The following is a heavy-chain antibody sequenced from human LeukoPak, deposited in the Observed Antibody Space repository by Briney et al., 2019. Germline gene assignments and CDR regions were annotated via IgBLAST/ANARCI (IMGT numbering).Heavy chain of an antibody. D-gene: IGHD6-13*01. J-gene: IGHJ5*02. CDR3: ARGIAAADLSWFDP. V-gene: IGHV1-2*02. CDR2: INPNSGGT. Sequence: ASVKVSCKASGGTFSSYAISWVRQAPGQGLEWMGWINPNSGGTNYAQKFQGRVTMTRDTSISTAYMELSRLRSDDTAVYYCARGIAAADLSWFDPWGQGTLVTVSS. CDR1: GGTFSSYA.